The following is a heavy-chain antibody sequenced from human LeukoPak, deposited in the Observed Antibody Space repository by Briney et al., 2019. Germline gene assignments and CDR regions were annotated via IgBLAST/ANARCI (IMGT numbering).Heavy chain of an antibody. CDR3: ASSLSYYYDSSGLTDAFDI. J-gene: IGHJ3*02. CDR2: IYPGDSDT. D-gene: IGHD3-22*01. V-gene: IGHV5-51*01. CDR1: GYSFTSYW. Sequence: ESLKISCKGSGYSFTSYWIGWVRQMPGKGLEWMGIIYPGDSDTRYSPSFQGQVTISADKSISTAYLQWSSLKASDTAMYYCASSLSYYYDSSGLTDAFDIWGQGTMVTVSS.